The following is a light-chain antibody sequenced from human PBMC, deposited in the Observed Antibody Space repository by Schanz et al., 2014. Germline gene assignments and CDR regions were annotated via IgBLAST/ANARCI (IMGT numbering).Light chain of an antibody. V-gene: IGLV2-14*01. J-gene: IGLJ3*02. CDR2: DVS. CDR1: SSDVGGYNF. Sequence: QSALTQPASVSGSPGQSITISCTGTSSDVGGYNFVSWYQQHPGKAPKLMIHDVSNRPSGVSNRFSGSKSGNTASLTISGLQAEDEADYYCSSYTSSRTLAFGGGTKLTVL. CDR3: SSYTSSRTLA.